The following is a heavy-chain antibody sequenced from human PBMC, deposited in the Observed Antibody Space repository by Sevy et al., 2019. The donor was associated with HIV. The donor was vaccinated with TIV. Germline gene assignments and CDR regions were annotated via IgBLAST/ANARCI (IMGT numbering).Heavy chain of an antibody. CDR2: LSFGCGEI. CDR3: AREGCTKPHDY. J-gene: IGHJ4*02. CDR1: GFTFNKYS. Sequence: GGSLGLSCAASGFTFNKYSMSWVRQPPGKGLEWVSTLSFGCGEINYADSVKGRFTISRDNSKSSVYLQMNNLRPEDTAVYYCAREGCTKPHDYWGQGTLVTVSS. V-gene: IGHV3-23*01. D-gene: IGHD2-8*01.